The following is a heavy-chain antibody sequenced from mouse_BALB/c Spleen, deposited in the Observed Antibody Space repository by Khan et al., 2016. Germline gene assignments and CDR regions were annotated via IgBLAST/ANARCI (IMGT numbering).Heavy chain of an antibody. CDR1: GYTFSSYW. V-gene: IGHV1-9*01. Sequence: QVRLKQSGAELMKPGASVKISCKATGYTFSSYWIEWVKQRPGHGLEWIGEILPGSGSTNYNEKFKGKATFTADTSSNTAYMQLSSLTSEDSAVYYCARGPLYYAMDYWGQGTSVTVSS. CDR2: ILPGSGST. CDR3: ARGPLYYAMDY. J-gene: IGHJ4*01.